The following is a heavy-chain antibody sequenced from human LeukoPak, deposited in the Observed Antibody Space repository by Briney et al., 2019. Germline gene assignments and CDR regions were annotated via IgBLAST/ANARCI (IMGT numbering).Heavy chain of an antibody. CDR1: GFTFSHYD. D-gene: IGHD6-13*01. V-gene: IGHV3-7*01. Sequence: PGGTLRLSCATSGFTFSHYDMSWVRQAPGKGLEWVANIKQDGSEKYFLDSLRGRFTISRDNARNSLYLQMNSLRAEDTAVYYCARIGYSSSCFDYWGQGTLVTVSS. J-gene: IGHJ4*02. CDR2: IKQDGSEK. CDR3: ARIGYSSSCFDY.